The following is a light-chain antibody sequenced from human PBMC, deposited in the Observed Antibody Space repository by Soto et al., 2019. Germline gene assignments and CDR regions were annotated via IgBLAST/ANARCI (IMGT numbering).Light chain of an antibody. J-gene: IGLJ2*01. V-gene: IGLV2-14*01. CDR2: EVS. CDR1: RSDVGGYDY. CDR3: SSDTGTSALIL. Sequence: QSAVTQPASVSGSPGQSITISCTGTRSDVGGYDYVSWYQQYPGKAPRLIIHEVSNRPSGVSNRFSGSKSGNTASLTISGLRAEDEGDYFCSSDTGTSALILFGGGTKLTVL.